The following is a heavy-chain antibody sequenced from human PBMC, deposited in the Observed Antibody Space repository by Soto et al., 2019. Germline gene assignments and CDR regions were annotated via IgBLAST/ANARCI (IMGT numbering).Heavy chain of an antibody. CDR2: IIPLIGTA. Sequence: QVQLVQSGADVKKPGSSVKVSCQASGVTFSSETLGWVRQAPGQGLEWVGGIIPLIGTASYAQKFQGRVTITADESTSTVYMELSSLRSDDTAVYFCATELGENPASPLDAWGQGTLVTVSS. V-gene: IGHV1-69*01. D-gene: IGHD3-10*01. CDR1: GVTFSSET. CDR3: ATELGENPASPLDA. J-gene: IGHJ5*02.